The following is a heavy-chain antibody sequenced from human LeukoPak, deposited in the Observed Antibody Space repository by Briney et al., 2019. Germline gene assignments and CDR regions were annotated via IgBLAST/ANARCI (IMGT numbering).Heavy chain of an antibody. V-gene: IGHV3-23*01. CDR2: ISGSGDRT. Sequence: SGGSLRLSCPTSGFSFSTYAMSWVRQAPGKGLQWVSAISGSGDRTYYADSVEGRFTISRDNYKNILFLQGTSLRVDDTAVYYCVKIEGSGWTGYMDVWGKGTAVTVPS. CDR1: GFSFSTYA. D-gene: IGHD6-19*01. CDR3: VKIEGSGWTGYMDV. J-gene: IGHJ6*03.